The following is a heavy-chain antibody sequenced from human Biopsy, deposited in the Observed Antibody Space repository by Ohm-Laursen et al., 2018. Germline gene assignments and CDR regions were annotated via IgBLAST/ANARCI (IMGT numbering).Heavy chain of an antibody. J-gene: IGHJ6*02. V-gene: IGHV4-34*01. CDR1: GESSSGYF. D-gene: IGHD5-12*01. CDR2: INQSGST. Sequence: TLSLTCAVNGESSSGYFWNWIRQPPGKGLEWIGKINQSGSTKYNPSLKRRATLSADSSNSQFSLGLTSATAADTAIYYCARGSGYFKLDVWGQGTTVTVS. CDR3: ARGSGYFKLDV.